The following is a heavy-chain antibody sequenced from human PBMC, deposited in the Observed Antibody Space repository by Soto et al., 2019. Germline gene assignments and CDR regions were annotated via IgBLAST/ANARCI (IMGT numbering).Heavy chain of an antibody. V-gene: IGHV3-21*01. J-gene: IGHJ6*02. Sequence: GGSLRLSCTASGFTFSSCSMSWVRQAPGKGLEWVSSISRSSSSTYYADSVKGRFTISRDNAKNSLYLQMNSLRAEDTAVYYCARDPDLGSYYDFWSGYPERYYGMDVWGQGTTVTVSS. CDR1: GFTFSSCS. CDR3: ARDPDLGSYYDFWSGYPERYYGMDV. CDR2: ISRSSSST. D-gene: IGHD3-3*01.